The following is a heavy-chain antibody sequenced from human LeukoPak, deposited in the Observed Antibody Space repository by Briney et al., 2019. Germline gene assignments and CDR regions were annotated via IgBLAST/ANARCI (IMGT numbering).Heavy chain of an antibody. CDR2: INPNSGGT. CDR3: ARGATAGRFSLRPTGAYYMDV. J-gene: IGHJ6*03. V-gene: IGHV1-2*02. Sequence: ASVKVSCKASGYTFTGYYMHWVRQAPGQGLEWMRWINPNSGGTNYAQKFQGRVTMTRDTSISTAYMELSSLRFDDTAVYYCARGATAGRFSLRPTGAYYMDVWGKGTTVTVSS. CDR1: GYTFTGYY. D-gene: IGHD6-13*01.